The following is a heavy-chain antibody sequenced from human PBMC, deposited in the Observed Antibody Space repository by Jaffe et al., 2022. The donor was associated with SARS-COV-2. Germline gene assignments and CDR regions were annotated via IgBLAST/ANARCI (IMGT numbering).Heavy chain of an antibody. CDR2: IYYRGST. V-gene: IGHV4-59*01. J-gene: IGHJ5*02. D-gene: IGHD6-19*01. CDR3: VRQTYSSDWSRGDWFDP. Sequence: QVQLQESGPGLVKPSETLSLTCTVSGDSIRSNYWSWIRQPPGKGLEWIGYIYYRGSTNYNPSLKSRVTMSIDTSKNQFSLKLSSVTAADTAIFYCVRQTYSSDWSRGDWFDPWGQGTLVTVSS. CDR1: GDSIRSNY.